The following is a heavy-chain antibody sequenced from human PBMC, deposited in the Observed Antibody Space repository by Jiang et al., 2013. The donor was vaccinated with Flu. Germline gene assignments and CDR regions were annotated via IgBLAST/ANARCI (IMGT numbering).Heavy chain of an antibody. Sequence: VGYYWSWIRQHXGKGPGVGLGYIYYSGKSYSNPSLQSRAIITLDTSKNHFSLTLNSVTAADTAVYYCARGGRGAVDIWGQGTMVTVSS. CDR2: IYYSGKS. J-gene: IGHJ3*02. CDR3: ARGGRGAVDI. D-gene: IGHD5-24*01. V-gene: IGHV4-31*02. CDR1: VGYY.